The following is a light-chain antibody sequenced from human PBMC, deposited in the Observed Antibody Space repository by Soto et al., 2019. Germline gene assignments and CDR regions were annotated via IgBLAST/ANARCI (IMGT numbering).Light chain of an antibody. CDR1: QSVSSSY. Sequence: EIVLTQSPGTLSLSPGERATLSCRASQSVSSSYLAWYQQKPGQAPRLLIYGASSRATGIPDRFSGSGSGTDFTFTISRLEPEDFAVSYCQQYGSSPTFGQGTKVEIK. J-gene: IGKJ1*01. CDR3: QQYGSSPT. CDR2: GAS. V-gene: IGKV3-20*01.